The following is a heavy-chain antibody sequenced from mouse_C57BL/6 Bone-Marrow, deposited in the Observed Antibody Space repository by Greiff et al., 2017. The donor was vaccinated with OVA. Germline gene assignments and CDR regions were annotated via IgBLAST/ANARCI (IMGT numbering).Heavy chain of an antibody. CDR3: AKDSGTLYDGNYVFDY. CDR2: ISDGGSYT. D-gene: IGHD2-1*01. Sequence: DVMLVESGGGLVKPGGSLKLSCAASGFTFSSYAMSWVRQTPEKRLEWVATISDGGSYTYYPDNVKGRFTISRDNAKNNLYLQMSHLKSEETAMYYGAKDSGTLYDGNYVFDYWGQGTTLTVSA. J-gene: IGHJ2*01. CDR1: GFTFSSYA. V-gene: IGHV5-4*01.